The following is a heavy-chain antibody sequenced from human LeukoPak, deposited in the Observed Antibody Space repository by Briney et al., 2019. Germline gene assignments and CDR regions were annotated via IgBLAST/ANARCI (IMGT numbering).Heavy chain of an antibody. J-gene: IGHJ4*02. D-gene: IGHD2-15*01. CDR3: ARDYLKVVVAGTAPSAGHMDY. Sequence: SVKVSCKASGGTFSSYAISWVRQAPGQGLEWMGGIIPIFGTANYAQKFQGRVTITADKSTSTAYMELSSLRSEDTAVYYCARDYLKVVVAGTAPSAGHMDYWGQGTLVTVSS. V-gene: IGHV1-69*06. CDR2: IIPIFGTA. CDR1: GGTFSSYA.